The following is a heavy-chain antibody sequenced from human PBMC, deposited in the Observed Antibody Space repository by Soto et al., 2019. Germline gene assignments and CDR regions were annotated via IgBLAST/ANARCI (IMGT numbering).Heavy chain of an antibody. CDR3: ARDGRKQLWVEGLNAMDV. D-gene: IGHD5-18*01. CDR2: ISGYNGQT. V-gene: IGHV1-18*01. CDR1: AYTFTSYG. Sequence: QVQLVQSGPEVKKPGASVKVSCKASAYTFTSYGIIWVRQAPGQGLEGMGWISGYNGQTNYAQKFRGRVTITTDASTSTAYMELRSLRSDDTATYYCARDGRKQLWVEGLNAMDVWGQGTTVTVSS. J-gene: IGHJ6*02.